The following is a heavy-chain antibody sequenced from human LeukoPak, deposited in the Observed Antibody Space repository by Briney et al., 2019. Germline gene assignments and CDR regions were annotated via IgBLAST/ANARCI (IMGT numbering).Heavy chain of an antibody. V-gene: IGHV1-2*02. D-gene: IGHD2-15*01. CDR3: ARASYCVDVSCDSGTGNFDY. Sequence: ASVKVSCKASGYTFTNYGISWVRQAPGQGLEWMGWLNPNSGGPKYAQKFQGRVTMTGDTSITTAYMELSGLESGDAAVYYCARASYCVDVSCDSGTGNFDYWGQGTLVTVSS. CDR1: GYTFTNYG. J-gene: IGHJ4*02. CDR2: LNPNSGGP.